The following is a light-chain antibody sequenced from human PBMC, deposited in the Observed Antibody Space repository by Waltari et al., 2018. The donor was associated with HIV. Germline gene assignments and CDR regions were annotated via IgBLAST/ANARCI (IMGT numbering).Light chain of an antibody. V-gene: IGLV1-40*01. CDR3: QSYDITLSASVV. CDR2: GNK. J-gene: IGLJ2*01. Sequence: HSVLPQPPPVPGAPGQRDTVPHPGRPSNLGAEYDGPWYQQIPGTAPILLNYGNKSRPSGVPDRFSASKSGTSASLTITALQAEDEADYFCQSYDITLSASVVFGGGTKLTVL. CDR1: PSNLGAEYD.